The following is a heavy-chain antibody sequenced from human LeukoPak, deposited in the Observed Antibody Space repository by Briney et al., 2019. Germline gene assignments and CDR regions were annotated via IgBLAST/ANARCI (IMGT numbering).Heavy chain of an antibody. D-gene: IGHD6-19*01. Sequence: GESLKISCTGSGYSFTTYWIGWVRQMPGKGLEWMGIIYPGDSDTRYSPSFQGQVTISADKSISTAYLQWSSLKASDTAMYYCARHGLRRGWSFDYWGQGTLVTVSS. CDR3: ARHGLRRGWSFDY. V-gene: IGHV5-51*01. CDR2: IYPGDSDT. CDR1: GYSFTTYW. J-gene: IGHJ4*02.